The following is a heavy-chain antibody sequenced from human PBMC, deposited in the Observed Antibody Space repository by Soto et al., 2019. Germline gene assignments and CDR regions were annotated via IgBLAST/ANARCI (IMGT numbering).Heavy chain of an antibody. D-gene: IGHD2-2*01. J-gene: IGHJ4*02. Sequence: SETLSLTCTVSGGSISSYYWSWIRQPPGKGLEWIGYIYYSGSTNYNPSLKSRVTISVDTSKNQFSLKLSSVTAADTAVYYCARGLVVPAAFFDYWGQGTLVTVSS. CDR1: GGSISSYY. V-gene: IGHV4-59*01. CDR3: ARGLVVPAAFFDY. CDR2: IYYSGST.